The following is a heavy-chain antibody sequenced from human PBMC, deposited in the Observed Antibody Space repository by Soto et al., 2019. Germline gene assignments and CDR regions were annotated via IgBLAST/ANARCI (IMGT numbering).Heavy chain of an antibody. J-gene: IGHJ6*02. CDR2: INQSGTT. CDR1: GGSFREYY. D-gene: IGHD3-10*01. Sequence: SETLSLTCAVNGGSFREYYWSWLRQPPGKGLDWIGEINQSGTTHYNPSLKRRINISIDTSKNQFSLNLTSVTAADTATYYCARDIITVIGGEIYYYLGMDVWGQGTTVTVSS. V-gene: IGHV4-34*01. CDR3: ARDIITVIGGEIYYYLGMDV.